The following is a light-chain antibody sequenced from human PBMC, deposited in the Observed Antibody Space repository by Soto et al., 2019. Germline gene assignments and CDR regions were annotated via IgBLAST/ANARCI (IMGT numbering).Light chain of an antibody. CDR3: QQSYSTLLT. CDR1: QRIRSD. CDR2: AAS. Sequence: DIQMTQSPSSLSASVGDRVTITCRASQRIRSDLNWYQQKPGKAPKLLIYAASSLQSGVPSRFSGSGSGTDFTLTISSLQPEDFATYYCQQSYSTLLTFGGGTKVEIK. J-gene: IGKJ4*01. V-gene: IGKV1-39*01.